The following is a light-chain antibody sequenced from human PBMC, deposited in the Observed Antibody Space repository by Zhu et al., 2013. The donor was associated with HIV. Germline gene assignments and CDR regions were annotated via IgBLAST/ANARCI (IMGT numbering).Light chain of an antibody. J-gene: IGLJ2*01. Sequence: QSALTQPPSASGSPGQSVTISCTGTSSDVGGYNHVSWYQQHPGKAPKLLIYGVSTRPSGVPDRFSGSKSGNVASLTVAGLQADDEADYYCSSYAGGTNVIFGGGTKLTVL. V-gene: IGLV2-8*01. CDR3: SSYAGGTNVI. CDR1: SSDVGGYNH. CDR2: GVS.